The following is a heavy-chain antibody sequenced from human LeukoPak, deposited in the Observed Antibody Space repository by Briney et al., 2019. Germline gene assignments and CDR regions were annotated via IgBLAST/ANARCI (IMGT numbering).Heavy chain of an antibody. V-gene: IGHV4-39*02. CDR2: VYYTGRT. CDR1: GDSITSRSFY. D-gene: IGHD3-22*01. Sequence: SETLSVTCFVSGDSITSRSFYWGWIRQPPGKNLEWIGNVYYTGRTSYNPSLKTRVTISVDTSRNHFSLKLTSVTAADTAVYYCARLSGRSYYYDSSGSQNAFDIWGQGTMVTVSS. CDR3: ARLSGRSYYYDSSGSQNAFDI. J-gene: IGHJ3*02.